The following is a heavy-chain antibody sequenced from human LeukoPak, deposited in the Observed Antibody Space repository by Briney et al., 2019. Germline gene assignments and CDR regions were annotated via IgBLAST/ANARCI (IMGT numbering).Heavy chain of an antibody. Sequence: SSETLSLTCTVSGGSISSYYWSWIRQPPGKGLERIGYIYYSGSTNYNPSLKSRVTISVDTSKNQFSLKLSSVTAADTAVYYCARIGGYGFDPWGQGTLVTVSS. CDR2: IYYSGST. CDR3: ARIGGYGFDP. V-gene: IGHV4-59*08. D-gene: IGHD5-12*01. J-gene: IGHJ5*02. CDR1: GGSISSYY.